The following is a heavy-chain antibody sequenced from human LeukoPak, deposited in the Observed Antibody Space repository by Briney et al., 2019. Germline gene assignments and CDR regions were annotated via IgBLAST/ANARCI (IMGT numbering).Heavy chain of an antibody. D-gene: IGHD1-14*01. CDR2: IRSKGDGRTI. CDR3: ATGYGTTDF. CDR1: GFTFNNSW. J-gene: IGHJ4*02. V-gene: IGHV3-15*01. Sequence: GGSLRLSCVVSGFTFNNSWMSWVRQAPGKGLEWVGRIRSKGDGRTIAYAATVQGRFTMSRADSKNTLYLKMNSLKTEDPDVYFCATGYGTTDFWGQGNLVPVSS.